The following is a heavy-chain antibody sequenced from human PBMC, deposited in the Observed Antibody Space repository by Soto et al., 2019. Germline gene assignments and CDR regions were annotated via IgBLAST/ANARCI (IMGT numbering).Heavy chain of an antibody. CDR2: INHSGST. CDR1: GGSFSGYY. Sequence: SETLSLTCAVYGGSFSGYYWSWIRQPPGKGLEWIGEINHSGSTNYNPSLKSRVTISVDTSKNQFSLKLSSVTAADTAVYYCVRGRSMAARGGMDVWGQGTTVTVSS. CDR3: VRGRSMAARGGMDV. D-gene: IGHD6-6*01. J-gene: IGHJ6*02. V-gene: IGHV4-34*01.